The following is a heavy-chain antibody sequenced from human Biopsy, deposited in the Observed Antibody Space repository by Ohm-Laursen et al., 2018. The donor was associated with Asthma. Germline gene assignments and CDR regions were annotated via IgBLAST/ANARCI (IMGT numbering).Heavy chain of an antibody. J-gene: IGHJ5*01. D-gene: IGHD6-19*01. CDR1: ACKDRECA. V-gene: IGHV3-49*03. Sequence: SLTLSCTASACKDRECAVKWMREDLGGGGMIVSFLGGNPSGGATDYAASVKGRFTISRDESGSIAYLQMNSLKTDDTAVYYCARGSVLYNSRPRRFDFWGQGTLVSVSS. CDR2: LGGNPSGGAT. CDR3: ARGSVLYNSRPRRFDF.